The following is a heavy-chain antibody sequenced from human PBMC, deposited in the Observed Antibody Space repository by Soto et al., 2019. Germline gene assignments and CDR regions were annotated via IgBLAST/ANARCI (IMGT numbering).Heavy chain of an antibody. CDR1: GGSFSGYY. J-gene: IGHJ4*02. V-gene: IGHV4-34*01. CDR2: INHSGST. CDR3: ARCGSRVLGGYKQPYYFDY. D-gene: IGHD5-12*01. Sequence: QVQLQQWGAGLLKPSETLSLTCAVYGGSFSGYYWSWIRQPPGKGLERIGEINHSGSTNCNPSLKRRVTLSVDTSKNQFSLKLSSVTVGDTAVYYCARCGSRVLGGYKQPYYFDYGGQGSLVTVSS.